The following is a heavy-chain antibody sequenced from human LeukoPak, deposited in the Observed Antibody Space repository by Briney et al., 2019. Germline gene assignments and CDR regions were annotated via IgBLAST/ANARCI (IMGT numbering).Heavy chain of an antibody. CDR3: ARDQYCGGDCYSWASLAFDI. V-gene: IGHV4-31*03. CDR1: GGSISSGGYY. Sequence: PSETLSLTCTVSGGSISSGGYYWSWIRQHPGKGLEWIGYIYYSGSTYYNPSLKSRVTISVDTSKNQFSLKLSSVTAADTAVYYCARDQYCGGDCYSWASLAFDIWGQGTMVTVSS. D-gene: IGHD2-21*02. CDR2: IYYSGST. J-gene: IGHJ3*02.